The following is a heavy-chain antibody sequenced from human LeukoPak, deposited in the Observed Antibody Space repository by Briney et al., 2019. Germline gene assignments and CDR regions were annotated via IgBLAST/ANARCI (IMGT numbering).Heavy chain of an antibody. J-gene: IGHJ3*02. D-gene: IGHD4-17*01. CDR3: AKERRADGDYISAFDI. CDR1: GFTFSSYW. CDR2: IGSNGDGI. V-gene: IGHV3-64*01. Sequence: GGSLRLSCAASGFTFSSYWMSWVRQAPGKGLEYVSVIGSNGDGIYYANSVKGRFTISRDNSKNTLYLQMGSLRTEDMAVYYCAKERRADGDYISAFDIWGQGTMVTVSS.